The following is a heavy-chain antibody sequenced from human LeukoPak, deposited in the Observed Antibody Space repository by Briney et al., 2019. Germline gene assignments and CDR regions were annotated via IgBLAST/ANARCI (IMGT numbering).Heavy chain of an antibody. J-gene: IGHJ4*02. CDR1: GFTVSSNS. CDR3: ARDGFSGSYNY. CDR2: IMQDGSEK. Sequence: GGSLRLSCTVSGFTVSSNSMSWVRQAPGKGLEWVANIMQDGSEKYYVDSVKGRFTISRDNAKNSLYLQMNSLRAEDTAVYYCARDGFSGSYNYWGQGTLVTVSS. D-gene: IGHD1-26*01. V-gene: IGHV3-7*01.